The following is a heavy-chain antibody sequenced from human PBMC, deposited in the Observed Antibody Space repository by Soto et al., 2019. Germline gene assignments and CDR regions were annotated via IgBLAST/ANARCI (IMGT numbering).Heavy chain of an antibody. J-gene: IGHJ4*02. D-gene: IGHD2-15*01. CDR3: ARIEGSAADAGE. CDR1: GYTFTSYY. Sequence: QVQMVQSGAEVKKPRASVKVSCKTSGYTFTSYYVHWVRQAPGRGLEWMGVVRPGGGRTDYAQMFQGRVTMTRDTCTTTVYMDLRNLRSDDSAVYYCARIEGSAADAGEWGQGTLVTVSS. V-gene: IGHV1-46*01. CDR2: VRPGGGRT.